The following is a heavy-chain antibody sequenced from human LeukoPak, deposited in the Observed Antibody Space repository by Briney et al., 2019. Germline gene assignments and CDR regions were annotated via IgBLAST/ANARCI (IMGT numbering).Heavy chain of an antibody. J-gene: IGHJ4*02. Sequence: SGGSLRLSCAASGFTFSSYGMHWVRQAPGKGLEWVAVIWYDGSNKYYADSAKGRFTISRDNSKNTLYLQMNSLRAEDTAVYYCARQGTVVTLDYWGQGTLVTVFS. V-gene: IGHV3-33*01. CDR3: ARQGTVVTLDY. CDR1: GFTFSSYG. CDR2: IWYDGSNK. D-gene: IGHD4-23*01.